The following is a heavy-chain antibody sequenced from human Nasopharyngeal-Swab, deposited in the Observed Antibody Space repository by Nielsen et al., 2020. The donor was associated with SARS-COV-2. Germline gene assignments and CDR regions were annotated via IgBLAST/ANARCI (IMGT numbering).Heavy chain of an antibody. J-gene: IGHJ5*02. D-gene: IGHD2-15*01. CDR1: GYTFTSYA. CDR3: AREAVVVVGYWFDP. Sequence: ASVKVSCKASGYTFTSYAMHWVRQAPGQRLEWMGWINAGNGNTKYSQKFQGRVTITRDTSASTAYMELSNLRSEDMAVYYCAREAVVVVGYWFDPWGQGTLVTVSS. V-gene: IGHV1-3*01. CDR2: INAGNGNT.